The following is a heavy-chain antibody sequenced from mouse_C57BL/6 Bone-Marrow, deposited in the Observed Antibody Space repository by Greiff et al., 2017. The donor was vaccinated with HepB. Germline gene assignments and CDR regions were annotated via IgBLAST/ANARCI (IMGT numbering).Heavy chain of an antibody. Sequence: VQLQQSGPELVKPGASVKISCKASGYAFSSSWMNWVKQRPGKGLEWIGRIYPGDGDTNYNGKFKGKATLTADKSSSTAYMQLSSLTSEDSAVYFCGRDDYDYAMDYWGQGTSVTVSS. CDR1: GYAFSSSW. J-gene: IGHJ4*01. D-gene: IGHD2-4*01. CDR3: GRDDYDYAMDY. CDR2: IYPGDGDT. V-gene: IGHV1-82*01.